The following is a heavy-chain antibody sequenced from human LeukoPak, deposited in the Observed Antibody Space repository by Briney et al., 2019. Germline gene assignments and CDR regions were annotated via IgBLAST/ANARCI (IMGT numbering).Heavy chain of an antibody. V-gene: IGHV3-7*03. J-gene: IGHJ3*02. Sequence: PGGSLRLSCAVSGFTFSSYWMSWVRQAPGKGLEWVANIKQDGSEQYYLDSVKGRFTVSRDNSKNTLYLQMNSLRAEDTAVYYCAAHGRYFDWLDTFDIWGQGTMVTVSS. CDR3: AAHGRYFDWLDTFDI. CDR1: GFTFSSYW. CDR2: IKQDGSEQ. D-gene: IGHD3-9*01.